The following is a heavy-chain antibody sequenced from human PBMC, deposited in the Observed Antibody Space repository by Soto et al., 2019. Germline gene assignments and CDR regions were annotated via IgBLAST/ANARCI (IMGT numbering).Heavy chain of an antibody. CDR2: ISYDGSNE. D-gene: IGHD6-19*01. CDR3: AKVFGAQWLVTFDAFDI. J-gene: IGHJ3*02. CDR1: GFTFTSYA. Sequence: QVHLVESGGGVVQPGRSLRLSCAASGFTFTSYAMHWVRQAPGKGLEWVAVISYDGSNEYYADSVKGRFTISRDDYKNTVYLQMNSLRAEDTAVYYCAKVFGAQWLVTFDAFDIWGQGTMVTVSS. V-gene: IGHV3-30*18.